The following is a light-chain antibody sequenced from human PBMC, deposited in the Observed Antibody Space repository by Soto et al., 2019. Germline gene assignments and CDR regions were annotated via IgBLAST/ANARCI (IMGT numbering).Light chain of an antibody. J-gene: IGKJ5*01. V-gene: IGKV1-27*01. CDR3: QKYNSAPRT. CDR1: QGISNY. CDR2: AAS. Sequence: DIQMTQSPSSLSASVGDRVTITCRASQGISNYLAWYQQKPGKVPKLLIYAASTLQSGVPSRFSGSGSGTDFTLTISSLEPEDVAAYYCQKYNSAPRTFGQGTRLEIK.